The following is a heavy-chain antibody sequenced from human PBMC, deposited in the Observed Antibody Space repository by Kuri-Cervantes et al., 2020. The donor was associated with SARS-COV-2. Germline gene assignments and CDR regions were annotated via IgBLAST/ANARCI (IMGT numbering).Heavy chain of an antibody. CDR1: GFTFSSYW. V-gene: IGHV3-74*01. CDR3: AASGLFYP. CDR2: INSDGSST. Sequence: GESLKISCAASGFTFSSYWMHWVRQAPGKGLVWVSRINSDGSSTSYANSVKGRFTISRDNAKNTLYLQMNSLRAEDTAVYYCAASGLFYPWGQGTLVTVSS. J-gene: IGHJ5*02.